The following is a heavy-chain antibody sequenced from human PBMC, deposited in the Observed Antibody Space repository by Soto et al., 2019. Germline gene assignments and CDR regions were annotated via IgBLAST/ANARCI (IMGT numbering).Heavy chain of an antibody. CDR1: GGSISSSTYY. D-gene: IGHD4-17*01. CDR2: IYYSGST. J-gene: IGHJ4*02. Sequence: SETLSLTCTVSGGSISSSTYYWGWIRQPPGKGLEWIGSIYYSGSTYYNPSLKSRVTISVDTSKNQFSLKLSSVTAADTAVYYCANSYGDYVSYWGQETLVTVSS. CDR3: ANSYGDYVSY. V-gene: IGHV4-39*01.